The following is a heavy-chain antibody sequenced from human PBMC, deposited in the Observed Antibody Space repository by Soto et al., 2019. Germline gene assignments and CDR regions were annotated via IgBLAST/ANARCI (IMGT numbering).Heavy chain of an antibody. CDR2: ISSSSSYI. J-gene: IGHJ3*02. CDR3: ARESITMVRGGDAFDI. V-gene: IGHV3-21*01. D-gene: IGHD3-10*01. CDR1: GFSFSSYS. Sequence: GGSLTLSCAASGFSFSSYSMNWVRQARGKGLEWVSSISSSSSYIYYADSVKGRFTISRHNTKTSLHLQMTSLRAEATAVYYCARESITMVRGGDAFDIWGQGTLVTVS.